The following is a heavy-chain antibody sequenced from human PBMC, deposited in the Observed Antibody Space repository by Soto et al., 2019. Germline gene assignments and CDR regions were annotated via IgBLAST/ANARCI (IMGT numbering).Heavy chain of an antibody. CDR1: EFTFSNYA. Sequence: GGSLRLSCAASEFTFSNYAMHWVRQAPGKGLQWLAVISYDGNNKYYADSVEGRFTISRDNSKNTVYLQMSSLKTEDTAVYYCATEVRWEGVAVAAALIDFWGQGTLVTVSS. J-gene: IGHJ4*02. CDR2: ISYDGNNK. CDR3: ATEVRWEGVAVAAALIDF. D-gene: IGHD6-19*01. V-gene: IGHV3-30*03.